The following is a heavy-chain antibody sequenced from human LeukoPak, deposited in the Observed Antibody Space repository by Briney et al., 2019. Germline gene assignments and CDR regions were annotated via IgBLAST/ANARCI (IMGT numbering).Heavy chain of an antibody. CDR3: TSDSFTYDSSGYYPYYFDY. V-gene: IGHV3-49*03. J-gene: IGHJ4*02. CDR1: GFTFGDYA. Sequence: GGSLRLSCTASGFTFGDYAMSWFRQAPGKGLEWVGFIRSKAYGGTTEYAAPGKGIFTISRNDSKSIEYLHMNSLKTEDQACYSCTSDSFTYDSSGYYPYYFDYWGQGTLVTVSS. CDR2: IRSKAYGGTT. D-gene: IGHD3-22*01.